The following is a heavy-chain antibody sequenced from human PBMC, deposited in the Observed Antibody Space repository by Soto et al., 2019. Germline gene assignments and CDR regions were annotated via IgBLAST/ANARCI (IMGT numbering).Heavy chain of an antibody. Sequence: PGGSLRLSCTGSGFTFRSYSIHWVRQAPGKGLEWVSTISSSGSYIYQPDSLKGRFTISRDNAKDTVHLQVNSLRVEDTAMYYCARDVGDAYNTTLVYWGQGTQVTVYS. V-gene: IGHV3-21*01. CDR2: ISSSGSYI. J-gene: IGHJ4*02. D-gene: IGHD1-1*01. CDR3: ARDVGDAYNTTLVY. CDR1: GFTFRSYS.